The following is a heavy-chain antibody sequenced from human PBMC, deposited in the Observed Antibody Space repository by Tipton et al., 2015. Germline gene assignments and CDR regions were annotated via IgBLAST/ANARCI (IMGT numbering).Heavy chain of an antibody. CDR3: ARARGRHGGLFDS. V-gene: IGHV4-4*02. Sequence: TLSLTCTVSAGSISSSFWWSWVRQPPGKGLEWIGTISHSGSTYYNPSFKSRVTISIDTSKTQFSLEMRSVTATDTAVYYCARARGRHGGLFDSWGQGTLVTVSS. CDR2: ISHSGST. CDR1: AGSISSSFW. J-gene: IGHJ4*02. D-gene: IGHD4-23*01.